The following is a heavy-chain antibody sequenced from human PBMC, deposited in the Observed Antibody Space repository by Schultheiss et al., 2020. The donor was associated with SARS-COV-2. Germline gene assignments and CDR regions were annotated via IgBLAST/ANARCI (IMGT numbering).Heavy chain of an antibody. Sequence: SETLSLTCTVSGGSISSGDYYWSWIRQPPGKGLEWIGYIYYSGSTYYNPSLKSRVTISVDTSKNQFSLKLSSVTAADTAVYYCARVPDRPNYYDSSAPPDAFDIWGQGTMVTVSS. CDR3: ARVPDRPNYYDSSAPPDAFDI. CDR2: IYYSGST. V-gene: IGHV4-30-4*01. CDR1: GGSISSGDYY. D-gene: IGHD3-22*01. J-gene: IGHJ3*02.